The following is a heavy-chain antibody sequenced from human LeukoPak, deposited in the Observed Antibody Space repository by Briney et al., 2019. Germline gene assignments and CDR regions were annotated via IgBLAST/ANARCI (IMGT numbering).Heavy chain of an antibody. J-gene: IGHJ4*02. Sequence: GRSLRLSCAASGFTFSSYGMHWVRQAPGKGLEWVAVVANDGNDKRYADSVKGRFTISRDNSKHTLYLQMNSLRGEDTAVYYCAKDGTFGAATYYFDYWGQGTLVTVSS. CDR2: VANDGNDK. CDR1: GFTFSSYG. D-gene: IGHD3-3*01. CDR3: AKDGTFGAATYYFDY. V-gene: IGHV3-30*18.